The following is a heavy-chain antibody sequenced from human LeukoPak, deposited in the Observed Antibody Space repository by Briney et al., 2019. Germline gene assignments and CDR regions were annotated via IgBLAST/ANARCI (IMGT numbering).Heavy chain of an antibody. V-gene: IGHV3-49*03. J-gene: IGHJ4*02. D-gene: IGHD2-2*01. Sequence: GGSLRLSCIASGFSFGDYGMSWFRQAPGKGLEWVGFIRSKAYGGTTEYAASVKGRFTISRDDSKSIAYLQMNSLKTEDTAVYYCTGGLRSVVPAALFDYWGQGTLVTVSS. CDR3: TGGLRSVVPAALFDY. CDR1: GFSFGDYG. CDR2: IRSKAYGGTT.